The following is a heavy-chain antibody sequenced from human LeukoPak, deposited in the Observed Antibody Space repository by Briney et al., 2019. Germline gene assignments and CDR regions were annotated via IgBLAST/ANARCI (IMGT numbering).Heavy chain of an antibody. J-gene: IGHJ4*02. D-gene: IGHD6-13*01. V-gene: IGHV1-3*01. CDR2: INAGNGNT. Sequence: ASVKVSCEASGYTFTSYAMHWVRQAPGQRLEWMGWINAGNGNTKYSQKFQGRVTITRDTSASTAYMELSSLRSEDTAVYYCARARDLYIAAAGTFDYWGQGTLVTVSS. CDR3: ARARDLYIAAAGTFDY. CDR1: GYTFTSYA.